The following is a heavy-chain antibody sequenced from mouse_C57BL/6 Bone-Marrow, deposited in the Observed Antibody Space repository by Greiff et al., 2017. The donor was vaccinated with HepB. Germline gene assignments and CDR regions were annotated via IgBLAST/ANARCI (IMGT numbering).Heavy chain of an antibody. J-gene: IGHJ4*01. Sequence: EVMLVESGAELVRPGASVKLSCTASGFNIKDDYMHWVKQRPEQGLEWIGWIDPENGDTEYASKFQGKATITADTSSNTAYLQLSSLTSEDTAVYYCTTTAQDYAMDYWGQGTSVTVSS. V-gene: IGHV14-4*01. CDR3: TTTAQDYAMDY. CDR2: IDPENGDT. D-gene: IGHD3-2*02. CDR1: GFNIKDDY.